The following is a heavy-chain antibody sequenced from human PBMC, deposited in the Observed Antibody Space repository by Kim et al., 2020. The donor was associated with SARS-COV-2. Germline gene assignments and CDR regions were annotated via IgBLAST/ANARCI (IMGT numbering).Heavy chain of an antibody. D-gene: IGHD4-17*01. J-gene: IGHJ3*01. V-gene: IGHV3-53*01. Sequence: SVKGRFSLSRDNSKNTLYLQMNSLRAEDTALYYCASRSPDDYGDYEGALDVWGQGTMVTVSS. CDR3: ASRSPDDYGDYEGALDV.